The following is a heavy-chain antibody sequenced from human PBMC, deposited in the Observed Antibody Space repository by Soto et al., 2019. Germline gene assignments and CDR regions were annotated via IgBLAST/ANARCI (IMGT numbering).Heavy chain of an antibody. Sequence: PGESLKISCKGSGYSFTSYWIGWVRQMSGKGLEWMGIIYPGDSDTRYSPSFQGQVTISADKSISTAYLQWSSLKASGTAMYYCARPGRLGSGRYYYYGMDVWGQGTTVTVSS. CDR3: ARPGRLGSGRYYYYGMDV. V-gene: IGHV5-51*01. J-gene: IGHJ6*02. D-gene: IGHD3-10*01. CDR2: IYPGDSDT. CDR1: GYSFTSYW.